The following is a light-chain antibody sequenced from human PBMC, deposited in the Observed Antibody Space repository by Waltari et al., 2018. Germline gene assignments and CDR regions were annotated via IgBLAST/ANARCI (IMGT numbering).Light chain of an antibody. CDR3: QQYNKWPQT. CDR1: QSIANN. CDR2: GAS. V-gene: IGKV3-15*01. J-gene: IGKJ1*01. Sequence: VMTQSPATLSVSPGEGATLSCRATQSIANNLAWYQQKPGQAPRLLIYGASSRATGVPDRFTGRGHGVEVTLTISNLQSDDFGIYYCQQYNKWPQTFGQGTKVEIK.